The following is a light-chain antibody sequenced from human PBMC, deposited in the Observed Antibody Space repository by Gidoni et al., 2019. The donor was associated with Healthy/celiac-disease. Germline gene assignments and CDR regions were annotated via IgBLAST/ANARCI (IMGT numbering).Light chain of an antibody. Sequence: QSALTQPPSASGSPGQSVTISCTGTSSDVGGYHYVSWYQQHPGKAPKLMIDEVSKRPSGVPDRFSGSKSGNTASLTVSGLQAEDEADYYCSSYAGSNNFVFGTGTKVTVL. CDR3: SSYAGSNNFV. CDR2: EVS. CDR1: SSDVGGYHY. V-gene: IGLV2-8*01. J-gene: IGLJ1*01.